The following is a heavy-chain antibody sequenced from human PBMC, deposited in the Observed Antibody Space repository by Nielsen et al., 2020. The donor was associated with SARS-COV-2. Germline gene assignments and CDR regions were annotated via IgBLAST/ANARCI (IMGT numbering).Heavy chain of an antibody. D-gene: IGHD2-15*01. Sequence: SETLSLTCTVSGYSISSGYYWGWIRQPPGKGLEWIGSIYHSGSTYYNPSLKSRVTISVDTSKNQFSLKLSSVTAADTAVYYCARLVAAIDGFDPWGQGTLVTVSS. CDR1: GYSISSGYY. J-gene: IGHJ5*02. CDR3: ARLVAAIDGFDP. V-gene: IGHV4-38-2*02. CDR2: IYHSGST.